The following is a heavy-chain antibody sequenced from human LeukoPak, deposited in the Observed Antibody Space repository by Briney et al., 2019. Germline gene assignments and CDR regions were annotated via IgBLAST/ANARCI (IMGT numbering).Heavy chain of an antibody. CDR2: IYYSGST. CDR1: GGSISSGGYS. D-gene: IGHD2-2*02. J-gene: IGHJ5*02. V-gene: IGHV4-31*03. Sequence: PSQTLSLTCTVSGGSISSGGYSWSWIRQHPGKGLEWIGYIYYSGSTYYNPPLKSRVTISVDTSKNQFSLKLSSVTAADTAVYYCARGLVVPAAIDYNWFDPWGQGTLVTVSS. CDR3: ARGLVVPAAIDYNWFDP.